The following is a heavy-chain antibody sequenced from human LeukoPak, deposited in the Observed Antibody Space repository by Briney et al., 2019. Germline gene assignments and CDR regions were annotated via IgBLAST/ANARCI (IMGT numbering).Heavy chain of an antibody. Sequence: PSETLSLTCTVSGGSISSYYWSWIRQPLGKGLEWIGYIYYSGSTNYNPSLKSRVTISVDTSKNQFSLKLSSVTAADTAVYYCAREGYYDSSGYYSRIYTDAFDIWGQGTMVTVSS. CDR1: GGSISSYY. D-gene: IGHD3-22*01. CDR2: IYYSGST. J-gene: IGHJ3*02. V-gene: IGHV4-59*01. CDR3: AREGYYDSSGYYSRIYTDAFDI.